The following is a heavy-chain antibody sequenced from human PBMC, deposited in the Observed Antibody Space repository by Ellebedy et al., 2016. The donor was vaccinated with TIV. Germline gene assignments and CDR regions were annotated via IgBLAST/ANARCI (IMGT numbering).Heavy chain of an antibody. Sequence: SVKVSCXASGGTFSSYAISWVRQAPGQGLEWMGGIIPIFGTANYAQKFQGRVTITADESTSTAYMELRSLRSDDTAVYYCARDRLVGALPSSTWGQGTLVTVSS. CDR3: ARDRLVGALPSST. CDR1: GGTFSSYA. V-gene: IGHV1-69*13. J-gene: IGHJ5*02. D-gene: IGHD1-26*01. CDR2: IIPIFGTA.